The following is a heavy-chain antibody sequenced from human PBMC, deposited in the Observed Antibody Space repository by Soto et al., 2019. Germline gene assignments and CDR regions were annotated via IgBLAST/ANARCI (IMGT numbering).Heavy chain of an antibody. D-gene: IGHD5-18*01. CDR3: ARSPDTAMVQGDYYYYYGMDV. CDR1: GGSVSSGSYY. Sequence: PSETLSLTCTVSGGSVSSGSYYWSWIRQPPGKGLEWIGYIYYSGSTNYNPSLKSRVTISVDTSKNQFSLKLSSVTAADTAVYYCARSPDTAMVQGDYYYYYGMDVWGQGTTVTVSS. J-gene: IGHJ6*02. CDR2: IYYSGST. V-gene: IGHV4-61*01.